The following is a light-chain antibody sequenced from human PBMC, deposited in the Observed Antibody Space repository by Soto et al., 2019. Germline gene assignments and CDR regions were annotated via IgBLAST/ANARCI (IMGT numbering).Light chain of an antibody. CDR3: QQYQAYPYT. CDR2: YAS. V-gene: IGKV1-5*01. CDR1: QSISRW. J-gene: IGKJ2*01. Sequence: DIQMTQSPSTLSAFVGDRVTITCRASQSISRWLAGYQQKPGKAPNLLLTYASSLESGVPSRFIGSGSGTELTLTITSLQPDDSAVYYCQQYQAYPYTFGQGTKLGIK.